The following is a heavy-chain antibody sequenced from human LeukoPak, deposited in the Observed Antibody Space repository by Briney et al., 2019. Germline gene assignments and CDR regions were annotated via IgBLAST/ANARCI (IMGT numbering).Heavy chain of an antibody. CDR1: GGSMNTYY. D-gene: IGHD5-24*01. CDR3: ARETKDGHFDY. CDR2: IYPSSFT. V-gene: IGHV4-4*07. Sequence: PSETLSLTCTVSGGSMNTYYWTWIRQPAGKGLQWIGYIYPSSFTNYNPSLESRVTMSVDTSKNQFSLKLTSVTAADTAVYYCARETKDGHFDYWGQGTLVTVSS. J-gene: IGHJ4*02.